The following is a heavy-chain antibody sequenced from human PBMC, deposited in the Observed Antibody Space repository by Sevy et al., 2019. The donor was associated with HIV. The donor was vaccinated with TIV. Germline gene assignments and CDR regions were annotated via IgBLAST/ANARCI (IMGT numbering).Heavy chain of an antibody. CDR1: EFTFSSYG. V-gene: IGHV3-30*02. D-gene: IGHD1-26*01. CDR2: VRFDGSFR. Sequence: GGSLRLSCEASEFTFSSYGMHWVRQAPGKGLEWVAFVRFDGSFRTYARSGKGRFSISRDNSRTVLYLQMNSLTTEDTALYYCAKEHGVWESTLRLANDYWGQGALVTVSS. CDR3: AKEHGVWESTLRLANDY. J-gene: IGHJ4*02.